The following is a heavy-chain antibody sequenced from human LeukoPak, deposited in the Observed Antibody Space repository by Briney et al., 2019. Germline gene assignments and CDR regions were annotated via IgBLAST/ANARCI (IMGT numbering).Heavy chain of an antibody. V-gene: IGHV3-23*01. CDR3: AKLPLIVVVTAIFDY. CDR1: GFTFSSYA. D-gene: IGHD2-21*02. J-gene: IGHJ4*02. Sequence: GGSLRLSCAASGFTFSSYAMSWVCQAPGKGLEWVSAISGSGGSTYYADSVKGRFTISRDNSKNTRYLQMNSLRAEDTAVYYCAKLPLIVVVTAIFDYWGQGTLVTVSS. CDR2: ISGSGGST.